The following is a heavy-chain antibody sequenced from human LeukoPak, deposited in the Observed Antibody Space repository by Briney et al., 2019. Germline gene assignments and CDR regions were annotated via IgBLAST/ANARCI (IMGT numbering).Heavy chain of an antibody. CDR3: ATDQRYAFDY. V-gene: IGHV3-48*02. D-gene: IGHD3-9*01. CDR2: IRTTAGGAKYA. CDR1: GCSFTDYP. Sequence: GGSLRLSCATSGCSFTDYPMNWVRQAPGKGLEWISNIRTTAGGAKYAFYADPVKGRVTISRDDGKHTLYLHMTSLRDDDSAVYYCATDQRYAFDYWGQGILVTVSS. J-gene: IGHJ4*02.